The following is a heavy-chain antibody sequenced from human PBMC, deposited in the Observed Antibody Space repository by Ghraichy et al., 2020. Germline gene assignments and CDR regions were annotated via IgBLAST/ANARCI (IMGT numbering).Heavy chain of an antibody. CDR2: FDPEDGET. D-gene: IGHD3-22*01. Sequence: ASVKVSCKVSGYTLTELSMHWVRQAPGKGLEWMGGFDPEDGETIYAQKFQGRVTMTEDTSTDTAYMELSSLRSEDTAVYYCATSQPLYDSSGYYHGDYWGQGTLVTVSS. V-gene: IGHV1-24*01. CDR3: ATSQPLYDSSGYYHGDY. J-gene: IGHJ4*02. CDR1: GYTLTELS.